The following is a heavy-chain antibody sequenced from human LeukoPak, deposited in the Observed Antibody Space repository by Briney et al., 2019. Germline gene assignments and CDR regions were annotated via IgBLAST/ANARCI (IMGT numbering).Heavy chain of an antibody. CDR1: GGSISSSSYY. J-gene: IGHJ4*02. CDR3: ARVGYRSEYFDY. D-gene: IGHD5-18*01. Sequence: SETLSLTCTVSGGSISSSSYYWGWIRQPPGKGLEWIGSIYYSGSTYYNPSLKSRVTISVDTSKNQFSLKLSSVTAADTAVYYCARVGYRSEYFDYWGQGTLVTVSA. V-gene: IGHV4-39*07. CDR2: IYYSGST.